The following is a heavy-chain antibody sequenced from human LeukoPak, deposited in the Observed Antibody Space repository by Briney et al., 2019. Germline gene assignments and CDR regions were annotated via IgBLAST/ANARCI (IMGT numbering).Heavy chain of an antibody. D-gene: IGHD3-22*01. CDR2: FDPEDGET. CDR1: GYTLTELS. Sequence: ASVKVSCKVSGYTLTELSMHWVRQAPGKGLEWMGGFDPEDGETIYAQKFQGRVTMTEDTSTDTAYMELSSLRSEDTAVYYCATDRSRDDYYDSKEGYYYGMDVWGQGTTVTVSS. V-gene: IGHV1-24*01. CDR3: ATDRSRDDYYDSKEGYYYGMDV. J-gene: IGHJ6*02.